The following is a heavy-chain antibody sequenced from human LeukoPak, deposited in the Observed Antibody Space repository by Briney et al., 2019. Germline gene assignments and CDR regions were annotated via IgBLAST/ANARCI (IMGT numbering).Heavy chain of an antibody. CDR3: ARQGGDAYKSDY. CDR1: GGSISSYY. D-gene: IGHD5-24*01. Sequence: SETLSLTCTVSGGSISSYYWSWIRQPPGKGLEWIGYIYYSGSTNCNPSLKSRVTISVDTSKNQFSLKLSSVTAADTAVYYCARQGGDAYKSDYWGQGTLVTVSS. CDR2: IYYSGST. J-gene: IGHJ4*02. V-gene: IGHV4-59*08.